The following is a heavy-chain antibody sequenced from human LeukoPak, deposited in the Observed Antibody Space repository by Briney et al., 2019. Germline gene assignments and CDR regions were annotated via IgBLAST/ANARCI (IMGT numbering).Heavy chain of an antibody. CDR3: ARWPRERNRITVTNYYYYMDV. D-gene: IGHD4-11*01. Sequence: PSETLSLTCTVSGYSISSGYYWGWIRQPPGKGLEWIGEINHNGNTNYNPSLKSRVTISVDTSKNQFSLKVSSVTAADSAVYYCARWPRERNRITVTNYYYYMDVWGRGTTVTVSS. CDR1: GYSISSGYY. CDR2: INHNGNT. J-gene: IGHJ6*03. V-gene: IGHV4-38-2*02.